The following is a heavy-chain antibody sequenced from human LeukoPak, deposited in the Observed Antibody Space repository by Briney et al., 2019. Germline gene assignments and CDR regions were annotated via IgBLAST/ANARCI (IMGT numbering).Heavy chain of an antibody. V-gene: IGHV3-21*01. CDR2: ISSSSSYI. D-gene: IGHD3-9*01. Sequence: GRSLRLSCAASGFTFSSYSMNWVRQAPGRGLEWVSSISSSSSYIYYADSVKGRFTISRDNAKNSLYLQMNSLRAEDTAVYYCARDRTYYDILTGLDYWGQGTLVTVSS. J-gene: IGHJ4*02. CDR3: ARDRTYYDILTGLDY. CDR1: GFTFSSYS.